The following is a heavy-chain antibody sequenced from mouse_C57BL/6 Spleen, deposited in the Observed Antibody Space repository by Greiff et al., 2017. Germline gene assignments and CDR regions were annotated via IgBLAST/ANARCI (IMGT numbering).Heavy chain of an antibody. CDR1: GYAFSSSW. J-gene: IGHJ2*01. Sequence: VQLQQSGPELVKPGASVKISCKASGYAFSSSWMNWVKQRPGKGLEWIGQIYPGDGDTNYNGKFKGKATLTADKSSSTAYMQLSSLTSEDSAVYFCARDYKDYFDYWGQGTTLTVSS. V-gene: IGHV1-82*01. D-gene: IGHD2-12*01. CDR3: ARDYKDYFDY. CDR2: IYPGDGDT.